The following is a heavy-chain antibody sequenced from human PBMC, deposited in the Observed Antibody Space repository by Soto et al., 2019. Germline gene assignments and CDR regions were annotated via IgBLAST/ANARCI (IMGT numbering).Heavy chain of an antibody. CDR3: TTSHAGELNN. J-gene: IGHJ4*02. D-gene: IGHD1-7*01. CDR1: GGSISSSSW. CDR2: IFESGAT. V-gene: IGHV4-4*02. Sequence: QVQLQESGPGLVKPSGTLSLTCAVSGGSISSSSWWTWVRQSPGKGLEWIGEIFESGATNYNPSLKRRLTMSVDKSKNQFSLNLSSLTAADTAVYFCTTSHAGELNNWGQGTLVIVSS.